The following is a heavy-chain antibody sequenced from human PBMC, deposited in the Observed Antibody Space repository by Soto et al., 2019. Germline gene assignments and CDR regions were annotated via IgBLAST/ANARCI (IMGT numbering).Heavy chain of an antibody. CDR3: ARRVSSSWPHLNYYYMDV. CDR2: IYYSGST. V-gene: IGHV4-39*01. CDR1: GGSISSSIYY. Sequence: SETLSLTCTVSGGSISSSIYYWGWIRQPPGKGLEWIGSIYYSGSTYYNPSLKSRVTISVDTSKNQFSLKLSSVTAADTAVYYCARRVSSSWPHLNYYYMDVWGKATTVTVSS. D-gene: IGHD6-13*01. J-gene: IGHJ6*03.